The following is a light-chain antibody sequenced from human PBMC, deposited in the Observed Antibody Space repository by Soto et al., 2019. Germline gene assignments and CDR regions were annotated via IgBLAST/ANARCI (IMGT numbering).Light chain of an antibody. J-gene: IGKJ1*01. CDR1: QDISGL. CDR2: EAS. Sequence: DIQVTQSPSSLSTSVGDRVTITCRASQDISGLLAWYQQKPGKVPKLLIYEASTLQSGVPSRFSASGSGTDFTLTISSLQPEDVATYYCQKYNGTPRTFGQGTKVELK. CDR3: QKYNGTPRT. V-gene: IGKV1-27*01.